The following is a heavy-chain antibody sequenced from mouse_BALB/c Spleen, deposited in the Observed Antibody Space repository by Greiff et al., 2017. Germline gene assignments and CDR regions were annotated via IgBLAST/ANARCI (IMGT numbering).Heavy chain of an antibody. V-gene: IGHV2-2*02. CDR1: GFSLTSYG. CDR2: IWSGGST. CDR3: ARNIRYAMDY. Sequence: QVQLQQSGPGLVQPSQSLSITCTASGFSLTSYGVHWVRQSPGKGLEWLGVIWSGGSTDSNAAFISRLSISKDNSKSQVFFKMNSLQANDTAIYYCARNIRYAMDYWGQGTSVTVSS. J-gene: IGHJ4*01.